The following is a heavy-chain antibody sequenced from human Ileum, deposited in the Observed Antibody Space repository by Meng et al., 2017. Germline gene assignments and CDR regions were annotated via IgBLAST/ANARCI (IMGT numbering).Heavy chain of an antibody. J-gene: IGHJ5*02. V-gene: IGHV4-39*07. CDR3: ARDGRHWGESPFDP. CDR2: VQNSGST. CDR1: GVSLSNTVYF. Sequence: RLREPGPVLVKPSETLAPTCTVSGVSLSNTVYFWGCIRQSPGKGLEWLGSVQNSGSTAYNPSLKSRVTVSLDTSKNQFSLKLTSVTAADTAVYFCARDGRHWGESPFDPWGQGTLVTVSS. D-gene: IGHD7-27*01.